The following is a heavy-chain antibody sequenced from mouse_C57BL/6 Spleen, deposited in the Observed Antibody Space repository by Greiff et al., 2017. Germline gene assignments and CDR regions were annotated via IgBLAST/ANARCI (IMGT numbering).Heavy chain of an antibody. CDR1: GYTFTSYW. Sequence: QVQLQQPGAELVKPGASVKLSCKASGYTFTSYWMQWVKQRPGQGLEWIGEIDPSGSYTNYNQKFKGKATLTVDTSSSTAYMQLSSLTSEDSAVYYCASGNYPYYFDYWGQGTTLTVSA. D-gene: IGHD1-1*01. CDR2: IDPSGSYT. CDR3: ASGNYPYYFDY. J-gene: IGHJ2*01. V-gene: IGHV1-50*01.